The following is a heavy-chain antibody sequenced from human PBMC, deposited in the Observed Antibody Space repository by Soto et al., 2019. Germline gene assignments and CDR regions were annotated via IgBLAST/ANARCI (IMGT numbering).Heavy chain of an antibody. CDR2: IIPILGIA. CDR3: ARGTFRGYSYGYYFDY. V-gene: IGHV1-69*04. CDR1: GYTFTGYY. Sequence: SVKVSCKASGYTFTGYYMHWVRQAPGQGLEWMGRIIPILGIANYAQKFQGRVTITADKSTSTAYMELSSLRSEDTAAYYCARGTFRGYSYGYYFDYWGQGALVTVSS. D-gene: IGHD5-18*01. J-gene: IGHJ4*02.